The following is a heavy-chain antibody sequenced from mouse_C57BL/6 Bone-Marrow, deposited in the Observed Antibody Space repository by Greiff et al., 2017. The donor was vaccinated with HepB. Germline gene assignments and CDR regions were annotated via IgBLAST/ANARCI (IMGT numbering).Heavy chain of an antibody. J-gene: IGHJ2*01. V-gene: IGHV1-82*01. Sequence: QVQLQQSGPELVKPGASVKISCKASGYAFSSSWMNWVKQRPGKGLEWIGRIYPGDGDTNYNRKFKGKATLTADKSSSTAYMQLSSLTSEDSAVYFCAGYGNYDYWGQGTTLTVSS. CDR2: IYPGDGDT. CDR1: GYAFSSSW. CDR3: AGYGNYDY. D-gene: IGHD2-1*01.